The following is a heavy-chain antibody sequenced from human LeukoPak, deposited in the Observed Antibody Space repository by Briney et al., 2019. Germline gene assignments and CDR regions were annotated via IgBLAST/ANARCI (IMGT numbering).Heavy chain of an antibody. CDR3: ARERTWGIAAAGSYYFDY. D-gene: IGHD6-13*01. J-gene: IGHJ4*02. CDR1: GGSFSGYY. V-gene: IGHV4-4*07. Sequence: SSETLSLTCAVYGGSFSGYYWSWIRQPAGKGLEWIGRIYTSGSTNYNPSLKSRVTMSVDTSKNQFSLKLSSVTAADTAVYYCARERTWGIAAAGSYYFDYWGQGTLVTVSS. CDR2: IYTSGST.